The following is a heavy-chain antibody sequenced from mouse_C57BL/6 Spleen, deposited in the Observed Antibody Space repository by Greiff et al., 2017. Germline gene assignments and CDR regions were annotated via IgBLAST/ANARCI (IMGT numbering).Heavy chain of an antibody. D-gene: IGHD4-1*01. CDR2: ISSGGDYI. J-gene: IGHJ4*01. CDR1: GFTFSSYA. Sequence: EVKLMESGEGLVKPGGSLKLSCAASGFTFSSYAMSWVRQTPEKRLEWVAYISSGGDYIYYADTVKGRFTISRDNARNTLYLQMSSLKSEDTAMYYCTRDDWDYAMDYWGQGTSVTVSS. CDR3: TRDDWDYAMDY. V-gene: IGHV5-9-1*02.